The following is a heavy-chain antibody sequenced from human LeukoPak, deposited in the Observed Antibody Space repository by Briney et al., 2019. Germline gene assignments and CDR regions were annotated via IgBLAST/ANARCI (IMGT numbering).Heavy chain of an antibody. CDR2: IYYTGKT. D-gene: IGHD6-6*01. CDR3: ARTIAARRDYFDS. V-gene: IGHV4-39*01. Sequence: SETLSLTCTVSGGSINSGSHYWGWLRQPPGKGLEWIGSIYYTGKTYYNPSLKSRATMSVDTSKNHFSLTLSSVTAADTAVYYCARTIAARRDYFDSWGQGTLVTVSS. CDR1: GGSINSGSHY. J-gene: IGHJ4*02.